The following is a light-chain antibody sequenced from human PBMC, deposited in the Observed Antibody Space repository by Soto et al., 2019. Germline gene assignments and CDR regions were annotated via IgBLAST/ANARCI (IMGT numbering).Light chain of an antibody. V-gene: IGLV1-51*01. J-gene: IGLJ2*01. CDR2: DSN. CDR1: SSNIGNNY. CDR3: ATWARSLTGEV. Sequence: QSVLTQPPSVSAAPGQKVTISCSGSSSNIGNNYVSWFQQLPGTAPKLLIYDSNKRPSGIPDRFSGSKSGTSATLDITGLQTGDEADYYCATWARSLTGEVFGGGTKVTVL.